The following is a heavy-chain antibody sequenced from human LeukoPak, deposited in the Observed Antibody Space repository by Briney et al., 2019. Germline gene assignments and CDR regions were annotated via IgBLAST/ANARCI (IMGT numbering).Heavy chain of an antibody. J-gene: IGHJ4*02. CDR2: IYYSGST. CDR3: ARRGPHYYGSGSYSN. D-gene: IGHD3-10*01. Sequence: SETLSLTCTVSGGSISSYYWGWIRQPPGKGLEWIGSIYYSGSTYYNPSLKSRVTISVDTSKNQFSLKLSSVTAADTAVYYCARRGPHYYGSGSYSNWGQGTLVTVSS. CDR1: GGSISSYY. V-gene: IGHV4-39*01.